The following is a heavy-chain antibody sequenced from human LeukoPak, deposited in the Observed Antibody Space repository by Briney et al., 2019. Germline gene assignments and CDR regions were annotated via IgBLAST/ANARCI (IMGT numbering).Heavy chain of an antibody. V-gene: IGHV1-24*01. D-gene: IGHD3-22*01. CDR1: GYTLTELS. CDR3: ATGRIVVFLFAFDI. CDR2: FDPEDGET. Sequence: GASVKVSCKVSGYTLTELSMHWVRQAPGKGLEWMGGFDPEDGETIYAQKFQGRVTMTEDTSTDTAYMELSSLRSEDTAVYYCATGRIVVFLFAFDIRGQGTMVTVSS. J-gene: IGHJ3*02.